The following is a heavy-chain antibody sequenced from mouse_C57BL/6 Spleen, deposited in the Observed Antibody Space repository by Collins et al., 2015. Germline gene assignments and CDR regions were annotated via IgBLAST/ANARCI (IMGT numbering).Heavy chain of an antibody. CDR1: GYSITSDYA. Sequence: DVQLQESGPGLVKPSQSLSLTCTVTGYSITSDYAWNWIRQFPGNKLEWMGYISYSGSTSYNPSLKSRISITRGTSKNQFFLQLNSVTTEDTATYYCARSMMVTTFAYWGQGTLVTVSA. D-gene: IGHD2-3*01. CDR2: ISYSGST. V-gene: IGHV3-2*02. CDR3: ARSMMVTTFAY. J-gene: IGHJ3*01.